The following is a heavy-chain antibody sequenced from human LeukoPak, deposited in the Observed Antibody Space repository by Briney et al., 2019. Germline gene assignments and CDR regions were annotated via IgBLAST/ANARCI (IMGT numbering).Heavy chain of an antibody. CDR3: ASCGRSFRGRFDY. J-gene: IGHJ4*02. Sequence: GGSLRLSCAASGFTFSSYWMHWVRQAPGKGLVWVSRINSDGSSTSYADSVKGRFTISRDNAKNTLYLQMNSLRAEDTAVYDCASCGRSFRGRFDYWGQGTLVTVSS. CDR1: GFTFSSYW. CDR2: INSDGSST. D-gene: IGHD3-10*01. V-gene: IGHV3-74*01.